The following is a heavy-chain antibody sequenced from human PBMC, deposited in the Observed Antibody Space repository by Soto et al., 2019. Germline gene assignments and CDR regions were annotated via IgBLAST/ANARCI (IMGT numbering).Heavy chain of an antibody. CDR2: IIPIFGTA. CDR1: GGTFSSYA. CDR3: ARNTDCSSTSCYRRYYGMDV. D-gene: IGHD2-2*01. V-gene: IGHV1-69*13. Sequence: SVKVSCKASGGTFSSYAISWVRQAPGQGLEWMGGIIPIFGTANYAQKFQGRVTITADESTSTAYMELSSLRSEDTAVYYCARNTDCSSTSCYRRYYGMDVRGQGTTVTVSS. J-gene: IGHJ6*02.